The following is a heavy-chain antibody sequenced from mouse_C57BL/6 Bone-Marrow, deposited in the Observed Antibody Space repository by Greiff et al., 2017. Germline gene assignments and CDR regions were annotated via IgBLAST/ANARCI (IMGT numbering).Heavy chain of an antibody. J-gene: IGHJ4*01. CDR3: AREKNDDY. V-gene: IGHV5-4*01. Sequence: EVKVVESGGGLVKPGGSLKLSCAASGFTFSSYAMSWVRQTPEKTLEWVATISDGGSYTYYPDNVKGRFTISRDNAKNNLYLQMSHLKSEDTAMYYCAREKNDDYWGQGTSVTVSS. CDR2: ISDGGSYT. CDR1: GFTFSSYA. D-gene: IGHD2-3*01.